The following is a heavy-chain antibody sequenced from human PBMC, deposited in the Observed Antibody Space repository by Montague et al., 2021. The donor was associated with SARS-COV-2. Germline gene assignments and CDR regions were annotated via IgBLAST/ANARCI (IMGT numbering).Heavy chain of an antibody. J-gene: IGHJ4*02. CDR2: IGHTGSF. D-gene: IGHD3-3*01. CDR1: GGSLSGHS. V-gene: IGHV4-34*01. Sequence: SETLSLTCAVYGGSLSGHSWSWVRRAPEKGLEWIGDIGHTGSFKYNPSLKSRVTMSIDAAKNQFSLRMTSVTAADTSIYYCARGGTERSTTSGVVFFPLLDSWGQGTLVTVSS. CDR3: ARGGTERSTTSGVVFFPLLDS.